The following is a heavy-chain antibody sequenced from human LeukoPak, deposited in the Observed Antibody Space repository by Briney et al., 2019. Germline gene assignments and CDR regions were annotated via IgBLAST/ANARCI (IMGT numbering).Heavy chain of an antibody. V-gene: IGHV4-61*02. CDR3: ARDRPYYYGSGIPSGSFDY. CDR1: GGSISSGSYY. Sequence: PSETLSLTCTVSGGSISSGSYYWSWIRQPAGKGLEWIGSIYTSGSTNYNPSLKSRVTISVDTSKNQFSLKLSSVTAADTAVYYCARDRPYYYGSGIPSGSFDYWGQGTLVTVSS. CDR2: IYTSGST. J-gene: IGHJ4*02. D-gene: IGHD3-10*01.